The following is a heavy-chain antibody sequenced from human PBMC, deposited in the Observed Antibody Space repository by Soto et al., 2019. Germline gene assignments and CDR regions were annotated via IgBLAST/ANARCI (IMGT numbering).Heavy chain of an antibody. D-gene: IGHD3-10*01. CDR3: AKRGVDTFGLSY. CDR2: INTDGSST. J-gene: IGHJ4*02. Sequence: EVQLVESGGGLVQPGGSLRLSCAVSGFTFSSFWMHWVRQAPGGGLVWVARINTDGSSTSYAESVKGRFTISRDNAKNTLYLQMNSLRVEDTAMYYCAKRGVDTFGLSYWGQGTLVTVSS. V-gene: IGHV3-74*01. CDR1: GFTFSSFW.